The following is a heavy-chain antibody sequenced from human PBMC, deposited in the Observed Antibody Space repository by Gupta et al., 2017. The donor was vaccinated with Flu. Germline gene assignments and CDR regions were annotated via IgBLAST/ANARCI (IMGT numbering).Heavy chain of an antibody. CDR2: IYHGGST. V-gene: IGHV4-38-2*02. Sequence: QVQLHEPGPGLLKPSETLSPNCAVSGHSISTVYYWRCVRQSPGKGLEWIGSIYHGGSTYYTPDLKRRVTMSVDTSTNRFFLTLTSTTAADTTVYYCARDRQFHGSGASYTGGFDFWGRGTPVTVSS. CDR3: ARDRQFHGSGASYTGGFDF. J-gene: IGHJ4*02. D-gene: IGHD3-10*01. CDR1: GHSISTVYY.